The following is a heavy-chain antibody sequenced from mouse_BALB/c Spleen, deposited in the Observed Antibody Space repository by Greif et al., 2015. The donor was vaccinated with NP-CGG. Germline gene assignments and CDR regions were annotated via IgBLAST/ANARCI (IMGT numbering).Heavy chain of an antibody. J-gene: IGHJ4*01. CDR1: GFTFSSYG. V-gene: IGHV5-6-3*01. D-gene: IGHD2-14*01. CDR3: AREEYRYDVGAMDY. Sequence: EVMLVESGGGLVQPGGSLKLSCAASGFTFSSYGMSWVRQTPDMGLELVATINSNGGSTYYPDGVKGRFTISRDNAKNTLYLQMSSLKSEDTAMYYCAREEYRYDVGAMDYWGQGTSVTVSS. CDR2: INSNGGST.